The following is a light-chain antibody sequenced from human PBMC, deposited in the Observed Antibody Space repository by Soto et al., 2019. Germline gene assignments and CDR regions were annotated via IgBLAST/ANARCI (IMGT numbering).Light chain of an antibody. CDR2: WAS. Sequence: DIVMTQSPDSLAVSLGERATINCKSSQSVLYSSNNKNYLAWYQQKPGQPPKLLIYWASTRESGVPDRVSGSGSGTDFTLTITSLQAVDVAVYYCQQYYSTPWTFGQGTKVEIK. V-gene: IGKV4-1*01. CDR1: QSVLYSSNNKNY. J-gene: IGKJ1*01. CDR3: QQYYSTPWT.